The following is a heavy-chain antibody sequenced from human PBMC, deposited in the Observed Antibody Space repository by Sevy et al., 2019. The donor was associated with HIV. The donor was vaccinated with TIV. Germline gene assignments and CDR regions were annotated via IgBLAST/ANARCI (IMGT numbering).Heavy chain of an antibody. V-gene: IGHV3-30-3*01. D-gene: IGHD2-15*01. CDR3: ARDRGYCSGGSCYRDTFDI. Sequence: GGSLRLSCAASGFTFSSYAMHWVRQAPGKGLEWVAVISYDGSNKYYADSVKGRFTISRDNSKNTLYLQMNSLRAEHMAVYYCARDRGYCSGGSCYRDTFDIWGQGTMVTVSS. J-gene: IGHJ3*02. CDR2: ISYDGSNK. CDR1: GFTFSSYA.